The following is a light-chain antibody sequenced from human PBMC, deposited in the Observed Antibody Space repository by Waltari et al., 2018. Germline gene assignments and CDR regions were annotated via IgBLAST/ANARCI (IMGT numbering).Light chain of an antibody. CDR1: QSIGSNY. V-gene: IGKV3-20*01. J-gene: IGKJ1*01. Sequence: EIVLTQSPGTLSLSPGERATLSCRASQSIGSNYLAWYQQRPGQAPRLLIYAASSRATGIPDRFSGGASGTDCTLTISRLEPEDFAVYFCQQYNNSPWTFGQGTKVEIK. CDR2: AAS. CDR3: QQYNNSPWT.